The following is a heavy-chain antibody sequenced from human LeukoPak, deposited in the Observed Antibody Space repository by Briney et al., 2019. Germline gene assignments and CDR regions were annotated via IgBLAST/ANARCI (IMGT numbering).Heavy chain of an antibody. D-gene: IGHD6-13*01. CDR1: GYTFTDYF. Sequence: LGASVTVSCTASGYTFTDYFMHWVRQAPGQGLEWMGWINPNSGVTKYAQKFQGRVTLTRDTSITTAYMELNNLRSDDTAVYYCARVQGGAAGFTPLDYWGQGTLVTVSS. CDR2: INPNSGVT. V-gene: IGHV1-2*03. CDR3: ARVQGGAAGFTPLDY. J-gene: IGHJ4*02.